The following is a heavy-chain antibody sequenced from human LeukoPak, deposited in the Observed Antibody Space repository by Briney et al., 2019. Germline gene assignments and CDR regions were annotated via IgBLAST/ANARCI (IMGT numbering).Heavy chain of an antibody. D-gene: IGHD3-10*01. CDR2: ISAYNGNT. V-gene: IGHV1-18*01. J-gene: IGHJ4*02. CDR3: AREYGYYGSGSYYY. CDR1: GYTFTSYG. Sequence: ASVKVSCKASGYTFTSYGISWLRQAPGQGLEWMGWISAYNGNTNYAQKLQGRVTMTTDTSTSTAYMELRSLRSDDTAVYYCAREYGYYGSGSYYYWGQGTLVTVSS.